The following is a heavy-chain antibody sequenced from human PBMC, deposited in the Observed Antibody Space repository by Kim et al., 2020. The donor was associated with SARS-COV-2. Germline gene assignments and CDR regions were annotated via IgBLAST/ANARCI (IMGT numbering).Heavy chain of an antibody. J-gene: IGHJ4*02. V-gene: IGHV4-34*01. CDR3: ARGDSSGQVDY. D-gene: IGHD6-19*01. Sequence: NYTPSSKSRVTISVDTSKNQFSLKLSSVTAADTAVYYCARGDSSGQVDYWGQGTLVTVSS.